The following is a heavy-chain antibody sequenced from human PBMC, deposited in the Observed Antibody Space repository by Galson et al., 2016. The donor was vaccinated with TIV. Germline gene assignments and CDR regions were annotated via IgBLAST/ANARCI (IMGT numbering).Heavy chain of an antibody. J-gene: IGHJ4*02. CDR2: ITGSGYGAYGT. CDR1: GFPFSNYV. CDR3: AKDSTYSGGWFWFY. D-gene: IGHD6-19*01. Sequence: SLRLSCAASGFPFSNYVMSWVRQAPGKGLEWVATITGSGYGAYGTYYTDSVKGRFTVSRDNSKSTLFLEMNSLRAEDTAVCYCAKDSTYSGGWFWFYWGQGTLVTVSS. V-gene: IGHV3-23*01.